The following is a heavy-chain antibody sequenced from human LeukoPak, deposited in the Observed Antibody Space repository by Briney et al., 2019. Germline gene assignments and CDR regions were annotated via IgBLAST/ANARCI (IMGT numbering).Heavy chain of an antibody. D-gene: IGHD3-3*01. J-gene: IGHJ6*02. Sequence: ASVKVSCKASGYTFTSYGTSWVRQAPGQGLEWMGWISAYNGNTSYAQKLQGRVTMTTDTSTSTAYMELRSLRSDDTAVYYCAAIRFLEWLDPYYYYGMDVWGQGTTVTVSS. CDR3: AAIRFLEWLDPYYYYGMDV. CDR2: ISAYNGNT. CDR1: GYTFTSYG. V-gene: IGHV1-18*01.